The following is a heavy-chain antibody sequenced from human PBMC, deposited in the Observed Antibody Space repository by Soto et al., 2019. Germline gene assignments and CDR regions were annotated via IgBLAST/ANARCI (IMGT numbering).Heavy chain of an antibody. CDR1: GGSISSTSYY. V-gene: IGHV4-39*01. CDR3: ARRRTSGGIVVNWFDP. J-gene: IGHJ5*02. CDR2: IYYSGNT. D-gene: IGHD3-16*02. Sequence: QLQLQESGPGLVKPSETLSLTCTVSGGSISSTSYYWGWIRQPPGKGLEWIGTIYYSGNTYYAPSLKSRVTISVDTSKNQFSLKLSSVTAADTAVYYCARRRTSGGIVVNWFDPWGQGTLVTVSS.